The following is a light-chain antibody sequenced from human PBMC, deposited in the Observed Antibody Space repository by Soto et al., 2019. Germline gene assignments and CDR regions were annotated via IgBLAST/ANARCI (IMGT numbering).Light chain of an antibody. J-gene: IGKJ2*01. CDR2: DAS. V-gene: IGKV1-5*01. CDR3: QQYSNYYT. Sequence: DIQMTQSPSTLSASVGDRVTITCRASQSISSWVAWYQQKPGKAPKVLIYDASSLESGVPSRFSGSGSGTEFTLTITSLQPDDFATYYCQQYSNYYTFGQGTKLEIK. CDR1: QSISSW.